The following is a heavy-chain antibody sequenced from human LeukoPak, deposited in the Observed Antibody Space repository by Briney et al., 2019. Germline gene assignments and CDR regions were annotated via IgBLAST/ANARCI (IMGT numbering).Heavy chain of an antibody. D-gene: IGHD3-22*01. Sequence: GGSLRLSCAASGFTFSSHAMIWVRQAPGKGLEWVSAISGSGSSTYYAVSVKGRFTISRDNAQNSLYLQMNSVRAEATDLYYCARADRVGDFDIWGQGTMVTVSS. V-gene: IGHV3-23*01. J-gene: IGHJ3*02. CDR2: ISGSGSST. CDR1: GFTFSSHA. CDR3: ARADRVGDFDI.